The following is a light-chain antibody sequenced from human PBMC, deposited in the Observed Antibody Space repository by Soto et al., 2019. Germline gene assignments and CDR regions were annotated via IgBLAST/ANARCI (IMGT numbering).Light chain of an antibody. Sequence: DIQMTQSPSTLSASVGDRVTITCRASQSINSWLAWYQHKPGKAPKLLIYDASTLESGVPSRFSGSGSGAEFTLTISSLQPDDFATYYCQQYDNLGTFGQGTEV. V-gene: IGKV1-5*01. CDR2: DAS. CDR3: QQYDNLGT. CDR1: QSINSW. J-gene: IGKJ1*01.